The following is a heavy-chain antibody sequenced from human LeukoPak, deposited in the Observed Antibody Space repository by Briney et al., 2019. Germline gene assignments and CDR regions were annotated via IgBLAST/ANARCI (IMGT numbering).Heavy chain of an antibody. CDR2: INPSGDST. J-gene: IGHJ4*02. CDR3: AKLATSDTGETY. CDR1: GYTFTSYY. Sequence: ASVKVSCKASGYTFTSYYMHWVRQAPGQGLEWMGVINPSGDSTTYAQNFQGRVTMTRDTSTSTVYMELRSLRSEDTAIYYCAKLATSDTGETYWGQGTLVTVSS. D-gene: IGHD3-16*01. V-gene: IGHV1-46*01.